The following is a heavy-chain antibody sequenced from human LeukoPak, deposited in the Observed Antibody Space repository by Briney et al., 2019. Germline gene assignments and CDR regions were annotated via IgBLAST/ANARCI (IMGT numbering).Heavy chain of an antibody. CDR3: AKDRNYYDSSGYYSLMDY. J-gene: IGHJ4*02. CDR2: IRYDGSNK. Sequence: GGSLRLSCAASGFTFSRYGMHWVRQAPGKGLEWVAFIRYDGSNKYYADSVKGRFTISRDNSKNTLYLQMNSLRAEDTAVYYCAKDRNYYDSSGYYSLMDYWGQATLVTVSS. D-gene: IGHD3-22*01. V-gene: IGHV3-30*02. CDR1: GFTFSRYG.